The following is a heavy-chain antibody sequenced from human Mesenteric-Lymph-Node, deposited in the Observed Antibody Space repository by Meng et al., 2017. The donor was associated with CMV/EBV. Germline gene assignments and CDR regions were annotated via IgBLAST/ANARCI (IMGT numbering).Heavy chain of an antibody. J-gene: IGHJ4*02. CDR2: IWYDGSNK. D-gene: IGHD6-13*01. Sequence: SGFTFSSYGMQWVRQAPGKGLEWVAVIWYDGSNKYYADSVKGRFTISRDNSKNTLYLQMSSLRAEDTAVYYCAKDVVAAAGLGVDYWGQGTLVTVSS. CDR3: AKDVVAAAGLGVDY. CDR1: GFTFSSYG. V-gene: IGHV3-33*06.